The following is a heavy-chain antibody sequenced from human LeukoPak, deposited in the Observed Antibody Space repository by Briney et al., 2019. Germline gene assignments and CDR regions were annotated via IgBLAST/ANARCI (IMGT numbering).Heavy chain of an antibody. CDR3: ARGWGGYSSYPPDY. Sequence: GGSLRLSCAASGFTFSSYSMNWVRQAPGKGLEWVSYISSSSSTIYYADSVKGRFTISRDIASNSLLLQMSSLRVEDTAVYYCARGWGGYSSYPPDYWGQGTLVIVSS. CDR1: GFTFSSYS. V-gene: IGHV3-48*01. CDR2: ISSSSSTI. D-gene: IGHD5-12*01. J-gene: IGHJ4*02.